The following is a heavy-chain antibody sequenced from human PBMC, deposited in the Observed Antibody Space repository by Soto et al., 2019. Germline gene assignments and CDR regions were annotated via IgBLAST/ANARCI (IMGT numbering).Heavy chain of an antibody. Sequence: GASVKVSCKASGYTFTSYGISWVRQAPGQGLEWMGWISAYNGNTNYAQKLQGRVTMTTDTSTSTAYMELRSLRSDDTAVYYCARDPVDCSSTSCYYYFDYWGQGTLVTVSS. J-gene: IGHJ4*02. CDR2: ISAYNGNT. CDR1: GYTFTSYG. CDR3: ARDPVDCSSTSCYYYFDY. V-gene: IGHV1-18*01. D-gene: IGHD2-2*01.